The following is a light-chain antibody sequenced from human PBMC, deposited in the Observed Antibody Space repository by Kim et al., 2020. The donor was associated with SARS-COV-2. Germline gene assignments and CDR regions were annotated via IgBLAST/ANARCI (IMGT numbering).Light chain of an antibody. Sequence: PGKTARITWGGNHIGSKSVHLYQQKPGQAPVLVFYYDSDRPSGIPERFSGSNSGNTATLTISRVEAGDESDYYCQVWDSSSYHWVFGGGTKLTVL. CDR2: YDS. CDR1: HIGSKS. CDR3: QVWDSSSYHWV. V-gene: IGLV3-21*04. J-gene: IGLJ3*02.